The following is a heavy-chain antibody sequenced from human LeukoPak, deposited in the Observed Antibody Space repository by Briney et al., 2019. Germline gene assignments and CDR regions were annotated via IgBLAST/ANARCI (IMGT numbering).Heavy chain of an antibody. CDR2: ISSSGSTI. Sequence: PGGSLRLSCAASGFTFSDYYMSWIRQAPGKGLEWVACISSSGSTIYYADSVKGRFTISRDNAKNSLYLQMNSLRAEDTAVYYCAKGLPGPTYGGAFDYWGQGTLVTVSS. V-gene: IGHV3-11*01. CDR1: GFTFSDYY. J-gene: IGHJ4*02. D-gene: IGHD4-23*01. CDR3: AKGLPGPTYGGAFDY.